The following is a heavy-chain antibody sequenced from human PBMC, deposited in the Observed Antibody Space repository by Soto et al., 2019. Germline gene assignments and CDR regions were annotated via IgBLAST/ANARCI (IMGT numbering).Heavy chain of an antibody. D-gene: IGHD6-19*01. CDR3: TIVRVADSALDH. Sequence: QVQLVESGGGVVQPGRSLRLSCVGSGFIFSNNGMHWVRETPGKGLEWVAFMSYDGIDTFYADSVKGRLTISRYNSKNNLFLHMSNLRAEDTAMYYCTIVRVADSALDHLGQGTLVTVSS. V-gene: IGHV3-30*03. J-gene: IGHJ4*02. CDR1: GFIFSNNG. CDR2: MSYDGIDT.